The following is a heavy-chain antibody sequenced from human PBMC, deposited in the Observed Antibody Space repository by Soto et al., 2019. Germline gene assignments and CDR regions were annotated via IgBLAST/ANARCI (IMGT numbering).Heavy chain of an antibody. J-gene: IGHJ4*02. CDR2: IYSGGST. V-gene: IGHV3-53*01. CDR1: GFTVSRNY. D-gene: IGHD3-10*01. CDR3: AADLSSGEMAPIY. Sequence: LRLSGAASGFTVSRNYMSWLRQAPGKGLEWVSVIYSGGSTCYADSVKGRFTISRDNSKNTLYLQMNSLRAEDTAVYYCAADLSSGEMAPIYWGQGTMVTVSS.